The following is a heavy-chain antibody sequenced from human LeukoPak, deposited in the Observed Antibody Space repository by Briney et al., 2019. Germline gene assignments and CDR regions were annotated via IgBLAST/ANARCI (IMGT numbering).Heavy chain of an antibody. V-gene: IGHV1-2*02. CDR1: GYTFTGYY. J-gene: IGHJ4*02. CDR2: INPNSGGT. Sequence: AASVKVSCKASGYTFTGYYMHWVRQAPGQGLEWMGWINPNSGGTNYAQKFQGRVTMTRDTSISTAYMELSRLRSDDTAVYYCARSLVRDYYDSSGYPLHWGQGTLVTVSS. CDR3: ARSLVRDYYDSSGYPLH. D-gene: IGHD3-22*01.